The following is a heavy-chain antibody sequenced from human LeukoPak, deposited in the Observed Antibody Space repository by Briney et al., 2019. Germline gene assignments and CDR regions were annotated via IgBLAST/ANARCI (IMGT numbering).Heavy chain of an antibody. J-gene: IGHJ3*02. CDR3: ARVGVVPAAIPDGFDI. CDR2: ISYDGSNK. Sequence: GRSLRLSCAASGFTFSSYGMHWVRQAPGKGLEWVAVISYDGSNKYYADSVKGRFTISRDNSKNTLYLQMNSLRAEDTAVYYCARVGVVPAAIPDGFDIWGQGTMVTVSS. CDR1: GFTFSSYG. V-gene: IGHV3-30*03. D-gene: IGHD2-2*01.